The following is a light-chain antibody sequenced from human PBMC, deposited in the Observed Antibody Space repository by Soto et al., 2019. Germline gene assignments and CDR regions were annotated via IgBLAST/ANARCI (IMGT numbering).Light chain of an antibody. CDR2: EVV. J-gene: IGLJ1*01. V-gene: IGLV2-14*01. CDR1: SSDVGGYDY. CDR3: VLYANSNTYV. Sequence: QSVLTQPASVSGSPGQSITISCTGTSSDVGGYDYVSWYQQHPGKVPKLVIYEVVNRPSGVSNRFSGSKSGNSASLTISGLQAEDEADYYCVLYANSNTYVFGTGTKVTVL.